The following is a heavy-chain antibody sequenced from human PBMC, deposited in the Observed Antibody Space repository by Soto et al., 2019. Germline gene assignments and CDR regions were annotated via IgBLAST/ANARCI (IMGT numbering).Heavy chain of an antibody. CDR2: IYYSGST. CDR3: AREGEMATISY. J-gene: IGHJ4*02. CDR1: GGSISSGDYY. D-gene: IGHD5-12*01. Sequence: QVQLQESGPGLVKPSQTLSLTCTVSGGSISSGDYYWSWIRQTPGKGLEWIGYIYYSGSTYYNPSLTSRVTISVDTSKTQFSLKLSSVTAAYKAVDYCAREGEMATISYWGQGTLVTVSS. V-gene: IGHV4-30-4*01.